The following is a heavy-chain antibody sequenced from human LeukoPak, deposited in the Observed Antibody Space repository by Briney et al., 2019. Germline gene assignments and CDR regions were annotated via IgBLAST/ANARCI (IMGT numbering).Heavy chain of an antibody. CDR1: GGSISGLY. CDR2: IYTGGGT. V-gene: IGHV4-4*07. D-gene: IGHD1-26*01. J-gene: IGHJ4*02. Sequence: SETLSLTCTVSGGSISGLYWSWIRQPAGKGLEWIGRIYTGGGTNYNPSLKSRVSMSVDTPKNKFSLKLRSVTAADTAVYFCARDVGFTKDWGQGTLVTVS. CDR3: ARDVGFTKD.